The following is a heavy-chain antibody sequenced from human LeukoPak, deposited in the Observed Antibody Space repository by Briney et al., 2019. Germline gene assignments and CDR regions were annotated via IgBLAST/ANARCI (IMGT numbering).Heavy chain of an antibody. CDR3: ARTVGDHPANYYYYYMDV. D-gene: IGHD3-10*01. CDR1: GGSISSGGYY. J-gene: IGHJ6*03. Sequence: SQTLSLTCTVSGGSISSGGYYWSWIRQPPGKGLEWIGYIYHSGSTYYNPSLKSRVTISVDRSKNQFSLKLSSVTAADTAVYYCARTVGDHPANYYYYYMDVWGKGTTVTVSS. V-gene: IGHV4-30-2*01. CDR2: IYHSGST.